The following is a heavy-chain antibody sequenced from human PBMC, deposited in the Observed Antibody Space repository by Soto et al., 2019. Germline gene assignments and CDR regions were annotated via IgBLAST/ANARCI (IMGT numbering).Heavy chain of an antibody. Sequence: SETLCLTCAVYGGSFSVYYWSWIRQPPGKGLEWIGEINHSGSTNYNPSLKSRVTISVDTSKNQFSLKLSSVTAADTAVYYCARGLAYSSSWKRGYYYYYGMDVWGQGTTVTVSS. CDR1: GGSFSVYY. CDR3: ARGLAYSSSWKRGYYYYYGMDV. D-gene: IGHD6-13*01. V-gene: IGHV4-34*01. CDR2: INHSGST. J-gene: IGHJ6*02.